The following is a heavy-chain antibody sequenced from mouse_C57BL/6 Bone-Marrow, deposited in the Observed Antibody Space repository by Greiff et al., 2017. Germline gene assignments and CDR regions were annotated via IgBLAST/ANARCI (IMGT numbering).Heavy chain of an antibody. V-gene: IGHV1-81*01. D-gene: IGHD2-3*01. CDR3: ARRVGWLPLY. Sequence: QVHVKQSGAELARPGASVKLSCKASGYTFTSYGISWVKQRTGQGLEWIGEIYPRSGNTYYNEKFKGKATLTADKSSSTAYMELRSLTSEDSAVSFCARRVGWLPLYWGQGTTLTVSS. CDR2: IYPRSGNT. J-gene: IGHJ2*01. CDR1: GYTFTSYG.